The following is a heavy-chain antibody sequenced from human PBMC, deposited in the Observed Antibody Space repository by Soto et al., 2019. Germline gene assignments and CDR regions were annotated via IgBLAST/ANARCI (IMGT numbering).Heavy chain of an antibody. V-gene: IGHV4-30-4*08. CDR1: GGSIGSGGYY. Sequence: PSETLSLTCTVSGGSIGSGGYYWSWIRQHPGKGLEWIGYIYYSGSTYYNPSLKSRVTISVDTSKSQFSLNLSFVTAADTSVYYCATMGTPATGLYFFDYWGQGSLVTVSS. CDR2: IYYSGST. J-gene: IGHJ4*02. D-gene: IGHD2-15*01. CDR3: ATMGTPATGLYFFDY.